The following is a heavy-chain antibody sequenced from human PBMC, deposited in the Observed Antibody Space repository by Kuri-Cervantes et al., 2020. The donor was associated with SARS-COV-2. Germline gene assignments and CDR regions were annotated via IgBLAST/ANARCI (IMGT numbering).Heavy chain of an antibody. CDR2: IYTSGST. D-gene: IGHD5-18*01. CDR3: ARLGGYRSGYNWFDP. V-gene: IGHV4-4*07. CDR1: GGSISSYY. J-gene: IGHJ5*02. Sequence: SETLSLTCTVSGGSISSYYWSWIRQPAGKGLEWIGRIYTSGSTNYNPSLKSRVTISVDTSKNQFSLNLISVTAADTAVYYCARLGGYRSGYNWFDPWGQGTLVTVSS.